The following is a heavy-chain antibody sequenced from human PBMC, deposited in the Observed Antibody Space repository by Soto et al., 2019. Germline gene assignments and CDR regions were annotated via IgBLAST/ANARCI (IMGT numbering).Heavy chain of an antibody. J-gene: IGHJ5*02. V-gene: IGHV1-69*02. D-gene: IGHD3-10*01. CDR2: IIPIAAIA. CDR1: GGTFSRYT. Sequence: QVQLVQSGAEVKKPGSSVKVSCKASGGTFSRYTITWVRQAPGQGLEWMGRIIPIAAIANYTQKFQGRVTITVDKSSTTAYMELSSLRSDDTAVYYCARGSTIIRGAPSWFDAWGQGTLGTVSS. CDR3: ARGSTIIRGAPSWFDA.